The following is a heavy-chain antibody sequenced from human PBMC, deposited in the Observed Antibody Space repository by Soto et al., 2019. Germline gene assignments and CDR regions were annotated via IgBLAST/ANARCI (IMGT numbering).Heavy chain of an antibody. V-gene: IGHV1-69*13. J-gene: IGHJ6*02. CDR3: ARNRGYSYGSLKYYYYGMDV. Sequence: ASVKVSCKASGGTFSSYAISWVRQAPGQGLEWMGGIIPIFGTANYAQKFQGRVTITADESTSTAYMELSSLRSEDTAVYYCARNRGYSYGSLKYYYYGMDVWGQGTTVTVSS. CDR1: GGTFSSYA. D-gene: IGHD5-18*01. CDR2: IIPIFGTA.